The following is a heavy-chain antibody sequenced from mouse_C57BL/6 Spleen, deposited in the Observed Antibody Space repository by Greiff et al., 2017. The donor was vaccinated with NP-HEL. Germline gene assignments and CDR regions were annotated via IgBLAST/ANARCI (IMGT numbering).Heavy chain of an antibody. D-gene: IGHD2-5*01. CDR1: GYTFTSYG. V-gene: IGHV1-81*01. Sequence: QVQLQQSGAELARPGASVKLSCKASGYTFTSYGISWVKQRTGQGLEWIGEIYPRSGNTYYNEKFKGKATLTADKSSSTAYMELRSLTSEDSAVYFCARNYYYSNPYYAMDYWGQGTSVTVSS. J-gene: IGHJ4*01. CDR3: ARNYYYSNPYYAMDY. CDR2: IYPRSGNT.